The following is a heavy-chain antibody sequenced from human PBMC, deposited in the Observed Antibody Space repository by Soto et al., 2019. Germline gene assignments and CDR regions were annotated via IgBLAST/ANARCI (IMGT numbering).Heavy chain of an antibody. CDR2: VYDSGST. CDR1: VNINGHY. Sequence: QLQLQESGPGLVKPSETLSLTCTVSVNINGHYEVWIRQPPGKGLEWIGSVYDSGSTYYNAPLRGRATVAIDTSNSQFSLRLTSVTAADTAVYYCARATSYDGDSVTNYYMDIWGKGTSVTVSS. V-gene: IGHV4-39*01. D-gene: IGHD4-17*01. CDR3: ARATSYDGDSVTNYYMDI. J-gene: IGHJ6*03.